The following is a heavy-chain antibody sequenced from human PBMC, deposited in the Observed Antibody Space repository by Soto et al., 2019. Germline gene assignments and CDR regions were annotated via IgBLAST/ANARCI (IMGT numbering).Heavy chain of an antibody. V-gene: IGHV3-23*01. CDR1: GFTFSSYA. CDR2: ISGSGGST. J-gene: IGHJ4*02. CDR3: ARPGRSSSWFLFDY. D-gene: IGHD6-13*01. Sequence: EVQLLESGGGLVQPGGSLRLSCAASGFTFSSYAMNWVRQAPGKGLEWVSAISGSGGSTYYADSVKGRFTISRDNSKNTLFLQMNSLRAEDTAIYYCARPGRSSSWFLFDYWGQGTLVTVSS.